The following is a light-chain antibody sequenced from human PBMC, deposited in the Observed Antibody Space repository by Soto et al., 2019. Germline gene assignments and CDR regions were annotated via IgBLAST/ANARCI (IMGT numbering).Light chain of an antibody. CDR3: QQYSSYPWT. CDR2: DAS. CDR1: HSMSSW. Sequence: DIQMTQSPSTLSASVGDRVTITCRASHSMSSWLAWYQQKPGKAPKVLIYDASRLESGVPSIFSGSESGTEFTLTISSLHPDDFATYFCQQYSSYPWTFGQGTTVEIK. J-gene: IGKJ1*01. V-gene: IGKV1-5*01.